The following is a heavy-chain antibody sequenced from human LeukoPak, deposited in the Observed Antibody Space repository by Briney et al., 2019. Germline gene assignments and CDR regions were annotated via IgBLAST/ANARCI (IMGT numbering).Heavy chain of an antibody. V-gene: IGHV4-59*08. D-gene: IGHD3-22*01. CDR1: GGSISSYY. CDR3: ARRVAYDSSGALAFDI. CDR2: IYYSGST. Sequence: SETLSLTCTVSGGSISSYYWSWIRQPPGKGLEWIGYIYYSGSTNYNPSLKSRVTISVDTPKNQFSLKLSSVTAADTAVYYCARRVAYDSSGALAFDIWGQGTMVTVSS. J-gene: IGHJ3*02.